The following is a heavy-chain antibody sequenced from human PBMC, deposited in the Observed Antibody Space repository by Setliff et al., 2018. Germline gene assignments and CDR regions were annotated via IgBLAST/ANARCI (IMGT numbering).Heavy chain of an antibody. Sequence: GGSLRLSCAASGFTFSSYWIGWVRQMPGKGLEWMGIIFPGDSDTRYSPSFQGQVTISADKSISTAYLQWSSLKASDTAMYYCARMGYCSSTSCNYFDYWGQGTLVTVSS. CDR3: ARMGYCSSTSCNYFDY. CDR2: IFPGDSDT. CDR1: GFTFSSYW. D-gene: IGHD2-2*01. J-gene: IGHJ4*02. V-gene: IGHV5-51*01.